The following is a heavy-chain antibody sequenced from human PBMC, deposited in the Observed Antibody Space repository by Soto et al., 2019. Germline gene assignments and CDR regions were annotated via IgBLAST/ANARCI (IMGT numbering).Heavy chain of an antibody. CDR3: ASMRGGYDSRGYDY. CDR1: GGSISSGGYS. CDR2: IYHSGST. J-gene: IGHJ4*02. Sequence: QLQLQESGSGLVKPSQTLSLTCAVSGGSISSGGYSWSWIRQPPGKGLEWIGYIYHSGSTYYNPSLKSRVTISVDRSKNQFSLKLSSVTAADTAVYYCASMRGGYDSRGYDYGGQGTLVTVSS. V-gene: IGHV4-30-2*01. D-gene: IGHD3-22*01.